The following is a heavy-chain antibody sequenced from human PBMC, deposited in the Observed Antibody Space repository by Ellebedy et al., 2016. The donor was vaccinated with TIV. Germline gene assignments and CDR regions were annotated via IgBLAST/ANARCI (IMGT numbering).Heavy chain of an antibody. CDR1: GYSFTNYW. J-gene: IGHJ3*02. Sequence: PGGSLRLSCKGSGYSFTNYWIGWVRQMPGEGLEWMGIINPGDSDIRYSPSFQGQVTISADKSISTAYLQWSSLKASDTAIYYCARHKSGSFRSAFDIWGQGTMVTVSS. CDR2: INPGDSDI. D-gene: IGHD1-26*01. CDR3: ARHKSGSFRSAFDI. V-gene: IGHV5-51*01.